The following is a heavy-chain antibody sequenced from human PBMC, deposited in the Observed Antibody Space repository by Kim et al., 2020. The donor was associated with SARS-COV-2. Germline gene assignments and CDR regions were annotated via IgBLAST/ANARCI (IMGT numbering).Heavy chain of an antibody. D-gene: IGHD3-10*01. Sequence: SETLSLTCTVSGGSISSYYWSWIRQPPGKGLEWIGYIYYSGSTNYNPSLKSRVTISVDTSKNQFSLKLSSVTAADTAVYYCARDGELGSGKRWFDPWGQGTLVTVSS. CDR1: GGSISSYY. CDR2: IYYSGST. V-gene: IGHV4-59*01. CDR3: ARDGELGSGKRWFDP. J-gene: IGHJ5*02.